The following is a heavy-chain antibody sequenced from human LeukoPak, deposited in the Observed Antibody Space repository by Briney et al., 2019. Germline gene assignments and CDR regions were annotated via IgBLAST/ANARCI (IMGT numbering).Heavy chain of an antibody. J-gene: IGHJ4*02. Sequence: GASVKVSCKASGYTFTGYYMHWVRQAPGQGLEWMGWINPNSGGTNYAQKFQGRVTMTRDTSISTAYMELSSLRSDDTAVYYCARDGMWADTKDIDYWGQGTLVTVSS. D-gene: IGHD1-1*01. V-gene: IGHV1-2*02. CDR2: INPNSGGT. CDR3: ARDGMWADTKDIDY. CDR1: GYTFTGYY.